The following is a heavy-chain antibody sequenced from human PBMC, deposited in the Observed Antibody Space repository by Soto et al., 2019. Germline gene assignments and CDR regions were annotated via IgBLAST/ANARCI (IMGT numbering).Heavy chain of an antibody. Sequence: QITLKESGPTLVKPTQTLTLTCTFSGFSLSTSGMGVGWIRQPPRKALEWLALTYWNGDRRYSPSLKTRVTITTDTSRNQVVLTMANMDPVDTATYYCARIKGITYDWIADGMDVWGQGTTVAVSS. V-gene: IGHV2-5*01. CDR1: GFSLSTSGMG. J-gene: IGHJ6*02. CDR3: ARIKGITYDWIADGMDV. D-gene: IGHD1-20*01. CDR2: TYWNGDR.